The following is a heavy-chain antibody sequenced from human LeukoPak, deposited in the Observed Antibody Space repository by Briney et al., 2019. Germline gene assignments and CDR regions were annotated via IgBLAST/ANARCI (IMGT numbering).Heavy chain of an antibody. Sequence: GASVKVSCKASGGTFSSYAISWVRQAPGQGLEWMGGIIPIFGTANYAQKFQGRVTITADKSTSTAYMELSSLRSEDTAVYYCAGGRAAAGTRGLDYWGQGTLVTVSS. V-gene: IGHV1-69*06. CDR2: IIPIFGTA. J-gene: IGHJ4*02. D-gene: IGHD6-13*01. CDR1: GGTFSSYA. CDR3: AGGRAAAGTRGLDY.